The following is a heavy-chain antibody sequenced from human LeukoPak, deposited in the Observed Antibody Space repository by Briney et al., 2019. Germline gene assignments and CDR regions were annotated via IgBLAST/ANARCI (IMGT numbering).Heavy chain of an antibody. Sequence: ASVKVSCKASGYTFTSYYMHWVRQAPGQGLEWMGIINPSGGSTSYAQKFQGRVTMTRDTSTSTVYMELSSLRSEDTAVYYCAREGSSGSSSWYLCFDYWGQGTLVTVSS. CDR3: AREGSSGSSSWYLCFDY. CDR1: GYTFTSYY. D-gene: IGHD6-13*01. J-gene: IGHJ4*02. CDR2: INPSGGST. V-gene: IGHV1-46*01.